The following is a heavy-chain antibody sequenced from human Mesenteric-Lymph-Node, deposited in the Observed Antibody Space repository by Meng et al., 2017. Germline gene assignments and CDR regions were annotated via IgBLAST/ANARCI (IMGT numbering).Heavy chain of an antibody. CDR1: GFTFSSYW. J-gene: IGHJ3*02. D-gene: IGHD3-22*01. CDR3: ARDPYYYDSSGYYYEDAFDI. CDR2: INSDGSST. V-gene: IGHV3-74*01. Sequence: GESLKISCAASGFTFSSYWMHWVREAPGKGLVWVSRINSDGSSTSYADSVKGRFTISRDNAKNTLYLQMNSLRAEDTAVYYCARDPYYYDSSGYYYEDAFDIWGQGTMVTVSS.